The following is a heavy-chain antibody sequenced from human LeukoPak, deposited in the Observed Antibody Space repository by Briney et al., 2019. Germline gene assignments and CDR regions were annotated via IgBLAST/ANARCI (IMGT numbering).Heavy chain of an antibody. J-gene: IGHJ4*02. Sequence: TGGSLRLSCAASGFTFSSYAMSWVRQAPGKGLEWVSAISGSGGSTYYADSVKGRFTISRDNSKNTLYLQMNSLRAEDTAVYYCARRDYVGYYFDYWGQGTLVTVSS. CDR1: GFTFSSYA. D-gene: IGHD4-17*01. CDR2: ISGSGGST. CDR3: ARRDYVGYYFDY. V-gene: IGHV3-23*01.